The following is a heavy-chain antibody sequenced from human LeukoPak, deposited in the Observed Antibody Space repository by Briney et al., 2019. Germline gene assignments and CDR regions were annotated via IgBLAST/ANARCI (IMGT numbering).Heavy chain of an antibody. CDR2: IKSKVAGGTT. J-gene: IGHJ4*02. CDR3: TSVYY. CDR1: GFTFSDAW. V-gene: IGHV3-15*01. Sequence: GGSLRLSCAASGFTFSDAWMSWVRQAPGKGLEWVGRIKSKVAGGTTDYTAPMKGRFTISRDDSKNTLYLQMNSLKTEDTAMYYCTSVYYWGQGALVTVSS.